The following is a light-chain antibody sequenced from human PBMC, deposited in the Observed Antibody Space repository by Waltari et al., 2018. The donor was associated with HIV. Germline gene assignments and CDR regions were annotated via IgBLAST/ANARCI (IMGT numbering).Light chain of an antibody. J-gene: IGKJ4*01. CDR1: QHIKND. CDR2: SAS. CDR3: QQSHEPPLT. Sequence: DIQVTQSPSPLSANTGDTVIITFRASQHIKNDFKWYHHKPGSSPILLSSSASGLQRGVPPSFTGRGSGTEFNCTMSERQSEDAATYYCQQSHEPPLTFGGGTRVEIK. V-gene: IGKV1-39*01.